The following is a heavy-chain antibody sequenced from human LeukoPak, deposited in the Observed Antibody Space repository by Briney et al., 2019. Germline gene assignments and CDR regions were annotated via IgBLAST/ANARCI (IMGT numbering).Heavy chain of an antibody. Sequence: SETLSLTCAVYGGSFSGYYWSWIRQPPGKGLEWIGEINHSGSTNYNPSLKSRVTISVDTSKNQFSLKLSSVTAADTAVYYCARGRRMVAATNHDAFDIWGQGTMVTVSS. CDR1: GGSFSGYY. CDR2: INHSGST. CDR3: ARGRRMVAATNHDAFDI. J-gene: IGHJ3*02. D-gene: IGHD2-15*01. V-gene: IGHV4-34*01.